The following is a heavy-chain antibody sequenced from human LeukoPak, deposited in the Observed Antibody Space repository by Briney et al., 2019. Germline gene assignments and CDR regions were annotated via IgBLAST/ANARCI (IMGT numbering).Heavy chain of an antibody. J-gene: IGHJ6*02. Sequence: PGGSLRLSPAASGFTSSGYATSSVRQAPGKGLEWVSPISGSGGSTYYANPVKGRFTISRDISKNTLYLQMNSLRAEDTAVYYCAKAPPSSYYYYAGMNGWGQGTTVTVSS. CDR1: GFTSSGYA. CDR2: ISGSGGST. V-gene: IGHV3-23*01. D-gene: IGHD6-13*01. CDR3: AKAPPSSYYYYAGMNG.